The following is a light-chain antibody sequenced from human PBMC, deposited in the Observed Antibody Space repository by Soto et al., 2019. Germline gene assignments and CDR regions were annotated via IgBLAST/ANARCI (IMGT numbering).Light chain of an antibody. CDR2: DIS. CDR3: SSYTSSSPLG. CDR1: SSDVVGYNY. J-gene: IGLJ7*01. Sequence: QSVLTPPASLSGSPGQSSTISCTGTSSDVVGYNYVSWYQQHQCKAPKRMIYDISNRPSGVSNRFSGSKSGNTASLTIAGLQAEDEADYYCSSYTSSSPLGFGGGTQLTV. V-gene: IGLV2-14*01.